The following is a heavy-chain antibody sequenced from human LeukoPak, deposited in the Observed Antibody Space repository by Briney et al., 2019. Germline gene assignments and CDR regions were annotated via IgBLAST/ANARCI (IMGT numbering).Heavy chain of an antibody. CDR1: GGSISSYY. CDR3: ARGRGVPAAFDY. D-gene: IGHD2-2*01. CDR2: IYYSGST. V-gene: IGHV4-59*12. J-gene: IGHJ4*02. Sequence: SETLSLTCTVSGGSISSYYWSWIRQPPGKGLEWIGYIYYSGSTNYNPSLKSRVTISVDTSKNQFSLNLSSVTAADTAVYYCARGRGVPAAFDYWGQGTLVTVSS.